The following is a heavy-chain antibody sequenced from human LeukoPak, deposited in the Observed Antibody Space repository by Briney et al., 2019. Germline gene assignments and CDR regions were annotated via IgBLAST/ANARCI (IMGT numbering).Heavy chain of an antibody. CDR1: GFTFSSYS. CDR2: IGGRGGST. V-gene: IGHV3-23*01. CDR3: GKEGGA. D-gene: IGHD3-16*01. J-gene: IGHJ5*02. Sequence: GGSLRLSCAASGFTFSSYSMNWVRQAPGKGPEWVSAIGGRGGSTYYADSLGGRFIISRDNSKDMVYLQMNSLKVEDTATYYCGKEGGAWGQGTKVTVSS.